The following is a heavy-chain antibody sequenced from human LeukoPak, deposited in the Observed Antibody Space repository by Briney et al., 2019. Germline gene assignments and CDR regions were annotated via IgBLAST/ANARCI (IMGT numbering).Heavy chain of an antibody. CDR1: GGSISSYY. V-gene: IGHV4-59*08. Sequence: RASETLSLTCTVSGGSISSYYWSWIRQPPGKGLEWIGYIYYSGSTNYNPSLKSRVTISVDTSKDQFSLKLSSVTAADTAVYYCARSLSLDYWGQGTLVTVSS. D-gene: IGHD2/OR15-2a*01. CDR3: ARSLSLDY. J-gene: IGHJ4*02. CDR2: IYYSGST.